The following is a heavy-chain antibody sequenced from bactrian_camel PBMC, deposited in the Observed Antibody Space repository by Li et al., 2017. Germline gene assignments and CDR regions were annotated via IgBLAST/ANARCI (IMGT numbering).Heavy chain of an antibody. CDR3: AAEPECSSYDRAY. D-gene: IGHD4*01. J-gene: IGHJ4*01. V-gene: IGHV3S53*01. Sequence: HVQLVESGGGSVEAGGSLRLSCAAHEYLFTSYCMGWFRQAPGNEREAVAAIDSDGFPSYSALVKGRFTISRDNAKNTLYLQMNSLKPEDTAMYFCAAEPECSSYDRAYWGPGTQVTVS. CDR1: EYLFTSYC. CDR2: IDSDGFP.